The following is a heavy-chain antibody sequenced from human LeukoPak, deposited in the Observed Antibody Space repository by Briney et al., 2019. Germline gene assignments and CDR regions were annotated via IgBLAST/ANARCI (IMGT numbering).Heavy chain of an antibody. CDR3: ARDHYDILTGG. CDR2: IIPIFGTA. Sequence: ASVTDSFKASGGTFSSYAISWLRQAPGQGLEWMGGIIPIFGTANYAQKFQGRVTITADESTSTAYMELSSLRSEDTAVYYCARDHYDILTGGWGQGTLITVSS. V-gene: IGHV1-69*01. D-gene: IGHD3-9*01. CDR1: GGTFSSYA. J-gene: IGHJ4*02.